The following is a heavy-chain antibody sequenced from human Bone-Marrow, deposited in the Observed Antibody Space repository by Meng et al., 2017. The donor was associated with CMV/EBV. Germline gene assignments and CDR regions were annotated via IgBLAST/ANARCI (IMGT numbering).Heavy chain of an antibody. CDR3: ASVWSGYFDYFDY. CDR2: IYYSGST. CDR1: GGSFSGYH. J-gene: IGHJ4*02. V-gene: IGHV4-39*06. D-gene: IGHD3-3*01. Sequence: SETLSLTCAVYGGSFSGYHWGWIRQPPGKGLEWIGSIYYSGSTYYNPPLKSRVTISVDTSKNQFPLKLSSVTAADTAVYYCASVWSGYFDYFDYWGQGTLVTVSS.